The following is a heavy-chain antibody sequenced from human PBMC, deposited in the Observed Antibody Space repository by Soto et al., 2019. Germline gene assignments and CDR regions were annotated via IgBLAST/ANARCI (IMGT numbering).Heavy chain of an antibody. Sequence: SETLSLTRNVSGGAITSDFWSWIRQPPGKGLEWIGYVYYSGAADYNPSLKPRVTISIATSKTQFSLRLASATAADTGVYYCARDHGSYPNTWGQGILVTVSS. V-gene: IGHV4-59*01. CDR1: GGAITSDF. D-gene: IGHD3-16*02. CDR2: VYYSGAA. J-gene: IGHJ1*01. CDR3: ARDHGSYPNT.